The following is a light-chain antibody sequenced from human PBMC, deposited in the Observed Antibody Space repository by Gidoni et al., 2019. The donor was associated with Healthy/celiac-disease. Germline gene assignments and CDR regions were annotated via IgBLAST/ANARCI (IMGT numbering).Light chain of an antibody. CDR1: QSVLYSSNNKSY. CDR2: WAS. V-gene: IGKV4-1*01. Sequence: DIVMTQSPDSLAGSLGERATINCKSSQSVLYSSNNKSYLAWYQQKPGQPPKLLIYWASTRGSGVPDRFSGSGSGTDFTLTISSLQAEDVAVYYCQQYYRTPPWTFGQGTKVEIK. J-gene: IGKJ1*01. CDR3: QQYYRTPPWT.